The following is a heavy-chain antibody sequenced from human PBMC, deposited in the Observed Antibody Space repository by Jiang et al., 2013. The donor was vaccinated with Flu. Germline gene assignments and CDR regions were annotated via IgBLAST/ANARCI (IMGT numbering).Heavy chain of an antibody. V-gene: IGHV4-59*01. Sequence: GPGLVKPSETLSLTCTVSGGSISSYYWSWIRQPPGKGLEWIGYIYYSGSTNYNPSLKSRVTISVDTSKNQFSLKLSSVTAADTAVYYCARDDITMVRGHYYYYGMDVWGQGTTVTVSS. CDR1: GGSISSYY. CDR3: ARDDITMVRGHYYYYGMDV. D-gene: IGHD3-10*01. J-gene: IGHJ6*02. CDR2: IYYSGST.